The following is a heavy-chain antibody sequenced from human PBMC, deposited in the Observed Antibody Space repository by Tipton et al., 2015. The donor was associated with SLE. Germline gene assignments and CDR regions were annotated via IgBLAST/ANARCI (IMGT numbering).Heavy chain of an antibody. CDR3: TRGYRLLASRPRNYMDV. Sequence: TLSLTCAVSGYSISSGHSWSWVRQSPGKGLEWIGEISHGRTTNYNPSLKSRVSMSLDTSTNQFSLRLSSVTAADTAVYYCTRGYRLLASRPRNYMDVWGKGTTVTISS. CDR1: GYSISSGHS. V-gene: IGHV4-4*02. J-gene: IGHJ6*03. CDR2: ISHGRTT. D-gene: IGHD3-3*02.